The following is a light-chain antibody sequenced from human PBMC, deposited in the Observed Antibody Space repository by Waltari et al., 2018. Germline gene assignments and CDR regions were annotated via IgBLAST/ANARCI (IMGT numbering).Light chain of an antibody. CDR3: QQYDGSVVT. CDR2: AAS. CDR1: QDSTVKW. V-gene: IGKV3-20*01. Sequence: EIGLTQSPGTLSLSPGERVTLSCRAHQDSTVKWLTRYQQNTVQEPRLLIYAASTRAPAIPDRFSGSGSGTDFSLTISRLEPEYSAAYYCQQYDGSVVTFGGGTKVEIK. J-gene: IGKJ4*01.